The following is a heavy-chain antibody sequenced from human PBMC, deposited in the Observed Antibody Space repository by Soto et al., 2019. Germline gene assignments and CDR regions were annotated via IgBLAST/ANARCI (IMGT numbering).Heavy chain of an antibody. V-gene: IGHV3-30-3*01. Sequence: QVQLVESGGGVVQPGRSLRLSCAASGFTFSSYAMHWVRQAPGKGLEWVAVISYDGSNKYYADSVKGRFTISRDNSKNTLYLQMNSLRAEDTAVYYCARTSLWFGELLRLDYYYYGMDVWGQGTTVTVSS. J-gene: IGHJ6*02. CDR2: ISYDGSNK. CDR3: ARTSLWFGELLRLDYYYYGMDV. D-gene: IGHD3-10*01. CDR1: GFTFSSYA.